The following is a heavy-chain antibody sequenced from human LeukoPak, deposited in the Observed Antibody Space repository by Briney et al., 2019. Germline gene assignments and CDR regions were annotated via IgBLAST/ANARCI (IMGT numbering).Heavy chain of an antibody. Sequence: SEPLSLTCAVYGGSFSGYYWSCIRQPPGKGLEWIGEINHSGSTNYNPSLKSRVTISVDTSKNQFSLKLSSVTAADTAVYYCARGGGSSGYYYDYWGQGTLVTVSS. CDR2: INHSGST. D-gene: IGHD3-22*01. CDR1: GGSFSGYY. V-gene: IGHV4-34*01. J-gene: IGHJ4*02. CDR3: ARGGGSSGYYYDY.